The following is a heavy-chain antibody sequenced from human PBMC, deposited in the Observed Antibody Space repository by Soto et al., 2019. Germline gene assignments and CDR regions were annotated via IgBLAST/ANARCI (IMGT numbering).Heavy chain of an antibody. CDR2: INHSGST. Sequence: SETLSLTCAVYGGSFSGYYWSWIRQPPGKGLEWIGEINHSGSTNYNPSLKSRVTISVDTSKNQFSLKLSSVTAADTAVYYCARGRGVAAAGRGYYYYYMDVWGKGTTVT. CDR1: GGSFSGYY. CDR3: ARGRGVAAAGRGYYYYYMDV. D-gene: IGHD6-13*01. J-gene: IGHJ6*03. V-gene: IGHV4-34*01.